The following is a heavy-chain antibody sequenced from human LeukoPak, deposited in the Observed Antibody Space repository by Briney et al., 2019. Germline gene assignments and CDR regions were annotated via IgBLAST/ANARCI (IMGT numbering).Heavy chain of an antibody. Sequence: GGSLRLSCAASGFTFDITWLHWVRQPPGKGLVWVARITSDGSSTTYAESVKGRFTISRDNAKNTLYLQMNSLRVDDTAVYYCARAMPHDNWFDPWGQGSLVTVSS. CDR2: ITSDGSST. V-gene: IGHV3-74*03. D-gene: IGHD2-2*01. J-gene: IGHJ5*02. CDR3: ARAMPHDNWFDP. CDR1: GFTFDITW.